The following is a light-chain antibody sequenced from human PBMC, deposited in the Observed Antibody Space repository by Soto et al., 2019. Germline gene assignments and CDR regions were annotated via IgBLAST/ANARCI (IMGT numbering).Light chain of an antibody. J-gene: IGKJ1*01. V-gene: IGKV3-20*01. CDR2: DAS. CDR1: QSVSSK. Sequence: EIVLTQSPGTLSVSPGESAILSCRASQSVSSKLAWYRQTRGQAPRLLIYDASTRATDTPARFSGSGSGTDFTLTIMRVEPADFAVYYCQHYGASFAAFGQGTQV. CDR3: QHYGASFAA.